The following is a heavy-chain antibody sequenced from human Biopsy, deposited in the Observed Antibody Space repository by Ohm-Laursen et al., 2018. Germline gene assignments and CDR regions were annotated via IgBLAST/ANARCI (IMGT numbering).Heavy chain of an antibody. J-gene: IGHJ4*02. CDR2: IFYSANT. Sequence: TLSLTCSVSGVSTNGGRYYWNWIRHHPGKGLEWIGNIFYSANTYYNLSLKSRVTISVDTSKNQFSLKLSSVTAADTAVYYCARLGSGDYFPTFFDFWGQGALVTVSS. CDR3: ARLGSGDYFPTFFDF. V-gene: IGHV4-31*03. CDR1: GVSTNGGRYY. D-gene: IGHD5-12*01.